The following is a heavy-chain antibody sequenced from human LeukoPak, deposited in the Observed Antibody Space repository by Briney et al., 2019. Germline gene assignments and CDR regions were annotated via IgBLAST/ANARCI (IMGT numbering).Heavy chain of an antibody. D-gene: IGHD1-1*01. CDR3: AGPRETFNTGRYDYDL. J-gene: IGHJ5*02. CDR2: INPKNGDT. CDR1: GYTFTSFY. Sequence: GASVKVSCKASGYTFTSFYIHWVRQAPGQRPEWMGWINPKNGDTNFARKFQGRVSLTRDMSSSTVYMEMSSLKSDDTAIFFCAGPRETFNTGRYDYDLWGQGTLVTVSS. V-gene: IGHV1-2*02.